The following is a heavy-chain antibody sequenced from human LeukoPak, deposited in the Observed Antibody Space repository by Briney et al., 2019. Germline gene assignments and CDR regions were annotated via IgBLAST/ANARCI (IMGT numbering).Heavy chain of an antibody. V-gene: IGHV3-33*06. CDR1: GYTFSSYG. CDR2: IWYDGSNK. J-gene: IGHJ6*01. D-gene: IGHD4-23*01. Sequence: SLTLFCPAYGYTFSSYGMHWVRQAPGKGMEWMAVIWYDGSNKYYAESVKGRFTISRDNSKNTLYLQMNSLSAADTAVYYWAKDTTAVVPLCHGMEVWGQGTTVTVSS. CDR3: AKDTTAVVPLCHGMEV.